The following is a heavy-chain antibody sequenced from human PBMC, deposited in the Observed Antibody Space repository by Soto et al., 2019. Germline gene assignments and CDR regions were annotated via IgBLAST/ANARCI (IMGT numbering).Heavy chain of an antibody. CDR3: ASGTNGAFFVY. Sequence: QVQLVESGGGLVKPGGSLRLSCAASGFTFSDYSMSWIRQAPGKGLEWVSYISSRSSTIFYADSVKGRVTISRDNVKNSLYLQMNSLRAEDTAVYYCASGTNGAFFVYWGQGILVTVSS. V-gene: IGHV3-11*01. CDR2: ISSRSSTI. D-gene: IGHD2-8*01. CDR1: GFTFSDYS. J-gene: IGHJ4*02.